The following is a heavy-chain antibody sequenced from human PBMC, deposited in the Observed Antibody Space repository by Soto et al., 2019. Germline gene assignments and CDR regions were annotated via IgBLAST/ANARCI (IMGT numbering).Heavy chain of an antibody. CDR3: ARGQGNSIAAAPAPFDY. Sequence: ASVKVSCKASGYTFTGYYMHWVRQAPGQGLEWMGWINPNSGGTNYAQKFQGWVTMTRDTSISTAYMELSRLRSDDTAVYYCARGQGNSIAAAPAPFDYWGQGTLVTVSS. CDR1: GYTFTGYY. V-gene: IGHV1-2*04. CDR2: INPNSGGT. D-gene: IGHD6-13*01. J-gene: IGHJ4*02.